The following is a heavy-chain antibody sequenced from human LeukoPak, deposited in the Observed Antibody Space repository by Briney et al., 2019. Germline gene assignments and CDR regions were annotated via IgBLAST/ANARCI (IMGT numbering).Heavy chain of an antibody. J-gene: IGHJ4*02. V-gene: IGHV6-1*01. CDR2: TYYRSKWYN. D-gene: IGHD1-26*01. CDR3: ARAGVGSTVFDY. CDR1: GDSVSSNTDA. Sequence: SQTLSLTCAISGDSVSSNTDAWNWIRQSPSRGLEWLGRTYYRSKWYNDYAKSVKSRITINPDTSKNQFSLQVNSVTPEDTAVYYCARAGVGSTVFDYWGQGTLVTVSS.